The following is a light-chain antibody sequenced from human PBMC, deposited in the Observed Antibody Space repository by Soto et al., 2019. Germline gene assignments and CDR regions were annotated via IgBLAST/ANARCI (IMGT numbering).Light chain of an antibody. CDR2: LERSGSY. V-gene: IGLV4-60*03. J-gene: IGLJ2*01. CDR1: SRHSRYT. Sequence: QLVLTQSSSASASLGSSGKLTCTLSSRHSRYTIAWHQQQPGKAPRYLMKLERSGSYNKGSGVPDRFSGSSSGADRYLTISTLQSEDEADYYCETWDSNTFVVFGGGTKLTVL. CDR3: ETWDSNTFVV.